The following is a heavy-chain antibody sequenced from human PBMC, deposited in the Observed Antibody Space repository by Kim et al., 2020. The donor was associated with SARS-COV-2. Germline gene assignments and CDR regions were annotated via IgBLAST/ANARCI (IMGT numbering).Heavy chain of an antibody. Sequence: GGSLRLSCAAYGFTFSSYEMNWVRQAPGKGLEWVSYIIVSGTTIYYAYSVRGRFTTSCNNDKNFPHLQMNSLGAEATAVYYCRGVPNYSPFDYWGQGTLV. CDR1: GFTFSSYE. CDR3: RGVPNYSPFDY. D-gene: IGHD4-4*01. V-gene: IGHV3-48*03. CDR2: IIVSGTTI. J-gene: IGHJ4*02.